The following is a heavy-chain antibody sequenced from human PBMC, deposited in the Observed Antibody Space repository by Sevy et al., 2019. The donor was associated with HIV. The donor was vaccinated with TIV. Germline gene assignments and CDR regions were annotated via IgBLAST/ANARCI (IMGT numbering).Heavy chain of an antibody. D-gene: IGHD3-16*01. Sequence: SETLSLTCTVSGGSISSYYWSWIRQPPGKGLEWIGYIYYSGSTNYNPSLKSRVTISVDTSKNQFSLKLSSVTAADTAVHYCATSSTLGGFDYWGQGTLVTVSS. CDR1: GGSISSYY. J-gene: IGHJ4*02. V-gene: IGHV4-59*01. CDR3: ATSSTLGGFDY. CDR2: IYYSGST.